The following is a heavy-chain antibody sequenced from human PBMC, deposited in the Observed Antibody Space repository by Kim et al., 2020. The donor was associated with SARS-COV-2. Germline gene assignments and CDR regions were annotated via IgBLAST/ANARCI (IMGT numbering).Heavy chain of an antibody. CDR2: ISYDGSNK. CDR3: AKDMVLWFGELYYFDY. D-gene: IGHD3-10*01. CDR1: GFTFSSYG. Sequence: GGSLRLSCAASGFTFSSYGMHWVRQAPGKGLEWVAVISYDGSNKYYADSVKGRFTISRDNSKNTLYLQMNSLRAEDTAVYYCAKDMVLWFGELYYFDYWGQGTLVTVSS. V-gene: IGHV3-30*18. J-gene: IGHJ4*02.